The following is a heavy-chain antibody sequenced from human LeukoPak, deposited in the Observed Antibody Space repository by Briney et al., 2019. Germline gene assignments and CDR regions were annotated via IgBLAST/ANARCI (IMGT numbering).Heavy chain of an antibody. V-gene: IGHV3-9*01. D-gene: IGHD2-2*01. CDR1: GFTFSRYA. J-gene: IGHJ4*02. CDR2: ISWNSGSI. Sequence: GGSLRLSCAASGFTFSRYAMHWVRQAPGKGLEWVSGISWNSGSIGYADSVKGRFTISRDNAKNSLYLQMNSLRAEDTALYYCAKGSQYQLSMYYFDYWGQGTLVTVSS. CDR3: AKGSQYQLSMYYFDY.